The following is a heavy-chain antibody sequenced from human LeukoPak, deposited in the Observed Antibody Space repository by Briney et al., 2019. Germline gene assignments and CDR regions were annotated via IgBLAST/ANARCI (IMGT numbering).Heavy chain of an antibody. Sequence: PSETLSLTCTVSGGSISSYYWSWIRQPPGKGLEWIGYIYYSGSTNYNPSLKSRVTISVDTSKNQFSLKLSSVTAADTAVYYCARERTGIAGNWGQGTLVTVSS. D-gene: IGHD6-13*01. J-gene: IGHJ4*02. CDR1: GGSISSYY. CDR3: ARERTGIAGN. CDR2: IYYSGST. V-gene: IGHV4-59*01.